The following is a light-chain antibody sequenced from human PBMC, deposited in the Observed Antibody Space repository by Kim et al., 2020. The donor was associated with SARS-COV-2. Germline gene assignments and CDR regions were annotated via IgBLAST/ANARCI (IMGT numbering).Light chain of an antibody. J-gene: IGLJ3*02. CDR1: SSNIGSNY. CDR3: AAWDDSLSGPGV. Sequence: ELTQPPSASGTPGQRVTISCSGSSSNIGSNYVYWYQQLPGTAPKLLIYRNNQRPSGVPDRFSGSKSGTSASLAICGLRPEDEADYYCAAWDDSLSGPGVFGGGTKLTVL. V-gene: IGLV1-47*01. CDR2: RNN.